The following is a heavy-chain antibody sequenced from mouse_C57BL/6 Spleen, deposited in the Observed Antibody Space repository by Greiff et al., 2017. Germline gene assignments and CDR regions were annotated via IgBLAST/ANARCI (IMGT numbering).Heavy chain of an antibody. D-gene: IGHD1-1*01. V-gene: IGHV14-4*01. CDR1: GFNIKDDY. J-gene: IGHJ2*01. CDR2: IDPENGDT. CDR3: TTGSSYDY. Sequence: DVKLQESGAELVRPGASVKLSCTASGFNIKDDYMHWVKQRPEQGLEWIGWIDPENGDTEYASKFQGKATITADTSSNTAYLQLSSLTSEDTAVYYCTTGSSYDYWGQGTTLTVSS.